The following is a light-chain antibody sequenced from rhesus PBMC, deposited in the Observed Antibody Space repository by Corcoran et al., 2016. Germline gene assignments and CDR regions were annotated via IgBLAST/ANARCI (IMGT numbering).Light chain of an antibody. CDR2: KAF. J-gene: IGKJ2*01. Sequence: DIQMTQSPPSLPASLGATVTITCRAIQSSISRLAWYQQKPGKAPKLLSYKAFPFQSGVHARFSGCGSGTGFTLTCGHLQSEGFATYYCHRYGRSPYSFGQGTKVKIK. CDR3: HRYGRSPYS. V-gene: IGKV1-22*01. CDR1: QSSISR.